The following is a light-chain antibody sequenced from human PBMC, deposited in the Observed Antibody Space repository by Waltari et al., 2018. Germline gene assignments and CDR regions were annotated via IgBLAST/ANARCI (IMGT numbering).Light chain of an antibody. V-gene: IGLV2-14*03. CDR2: DVD. CDR3: SSYTDSRTGV. CDR1: RRDIGGYNY. J-gene: IGLJ3*02. Sequence: QSALTQPASVSGSPGQSITIDCAGTRRDIGGYNYVAWSQQHPGRVPTPLIYDVDNLASGIADRCSGSKSGNTASLTISGLQAEDEADYFCSSYTDSRTGVFGGGTKLTVL.